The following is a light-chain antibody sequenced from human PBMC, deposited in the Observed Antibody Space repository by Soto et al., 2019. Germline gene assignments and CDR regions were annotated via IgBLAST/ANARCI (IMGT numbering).Light chain of an antibody. CDR1: SSDVGGYNY. Sequence: QLVLTQPASVCGSPGQSITISCTGTSSDVGGYNYVSWYQQHPGKAPKLMIYEVSNRPSGVSNRFSGSKSGNTASLTISGLQAEDEADYYCSSYTSSSTRVFGGGTKLTVL. J-gene: IGLJ3*02. CDR2: EVS. CDR3: SSYTSSSTRV. V-gene: IGLV2-14*01.